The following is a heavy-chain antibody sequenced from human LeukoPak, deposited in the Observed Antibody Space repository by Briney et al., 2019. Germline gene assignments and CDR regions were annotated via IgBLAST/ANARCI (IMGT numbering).Heavy chain of an antibody. J-gene: IGHJ6*02. CDR2: IYYSGST. Sequence: SETLSLTCTVSGGSISSGGYYWSWIRQHPGKGLEWIGYIYYSGSTYYNPSLKSRVTISVDTSKNQFSPKLSSVTAADTAVYYCARALQQDYYYGMDVWGQGTTVTVSS. CDR3: ARALQQDYYYGMDV. V-gene: IGHV4-31*03. CDR1: GGSISSGGYY. D-gene: IGHD4-11*01.